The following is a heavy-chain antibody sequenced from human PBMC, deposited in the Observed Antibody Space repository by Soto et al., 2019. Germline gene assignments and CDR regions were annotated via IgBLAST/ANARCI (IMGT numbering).Heavy chain of an antibody. CDR2: IYYSGNT. D-gene: IGHD3-3*01. V-gene: IGHV4-59*06. CDR1: GGFISSYY. CDR3: ARMRFWSGPLDY. Sequence: PSETLSLTCTVSGGFISSYYWSWIRQHPGKGLEWIGYIYYSGNTYYNPSLKSRATISVDTSENQFSLRLTSVTAADTAAYYCARMRFWSGPLDYWGLGTLVTISS. J-gene: IGHJ4*02.